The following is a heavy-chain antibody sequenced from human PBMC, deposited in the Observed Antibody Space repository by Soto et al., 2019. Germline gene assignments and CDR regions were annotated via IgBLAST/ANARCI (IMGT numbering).Heavy chain of an antibody. CDR1: GYTFTDFG. CDR3: ARVRRDYYDSSGYPDKWFDP. D-gene: IGHD3-22*01. J-gene: IGHJ5*02. V-gene: IGHV1-18*01. CDR2: ISAYNGNT. Sequence: ASVKVSCKASGYTFTDFGISWVRQAPGQGLEWMGWISAYNGNTNYAQKVQDRVTMTTDTSSSTAYMELRSLRSDDTAVYYCARVRRDYYDSSGYPDKWFDPWGQGTLVTVSS.